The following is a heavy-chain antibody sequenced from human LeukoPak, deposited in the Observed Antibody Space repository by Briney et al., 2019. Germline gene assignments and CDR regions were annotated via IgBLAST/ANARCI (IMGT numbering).Heavy chain of an antibody. CDR2: IYPGDSDT. V-gene: IGHV5-51*01. Sequence: GESLKISCKGSGYSFTSYWIGWVRQMPGKGLEWMGIIYPGDSDTRYSPSFQGQVTISADKSISTAYLQWSSPKASDTAMYYCARQGPDSSSSYYFDYWGQGTLVTVSS. CDR3: ARQGPDSSSSYYFDY. CDR1: GYSFTSYW. D-gene: IGHD6-6*01. J-gene: IGHJ4*02.